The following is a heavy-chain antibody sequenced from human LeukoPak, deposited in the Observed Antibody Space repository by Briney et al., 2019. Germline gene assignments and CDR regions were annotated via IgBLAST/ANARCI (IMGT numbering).Heavy chain of an antibody. V-gene: IGHV4-30-2*01. J-gene: IGHJ5*02. CDR1: GGSISSGGYS. CDR2: IYHSGST. D-gene: IGHD3-9*01. Sequence: SQTLSLTCAVSGGSISSGGYSWSWIRQPPGKGLEWIGYIYHSGSTYYNPSLKSRVTISADRSKNQFSLKLSSVTAADTAVYYCARAGDYDILTGKNNWFDPWGQGTLVTVSS. CDR3: ARAGDYDILTGKNNWFDP.